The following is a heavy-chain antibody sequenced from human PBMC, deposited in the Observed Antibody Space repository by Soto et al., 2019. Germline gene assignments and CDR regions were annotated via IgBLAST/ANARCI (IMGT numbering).Heavy chain of an antibody. J-gene: IGHJ6*02. V-gene: IGHV3-21*01. D-gene: IGHD3-3*01. Sequence: PGGSLRLSCAASGFTFSSYSMNWVRQAPGKGLEWVSSISSSSSYIYYADSVKGRFTISSDNAKNSLYLQMNRLRAEDAAVYYCARDLPNTIFEVVTHYYYGMDVGGQGTTVTVSS. CDR2: ISSSSSYI. CDR1: GFTFSSYS. CDR3: ARDLPNTIFEVVTHYYYGMDV.